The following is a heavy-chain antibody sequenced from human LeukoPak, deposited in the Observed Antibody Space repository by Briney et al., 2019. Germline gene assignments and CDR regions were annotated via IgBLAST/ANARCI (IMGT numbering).Heavy chain of an antibody. CDR3: AKDRKQLGYFDY. J-gene: IGHJ4*02. Sequence: PGGSLRLSCAASGFTFSSYGMHWVRQAPGKGLEWVAVISYDGSNKYYADSVKGRFTISRDNSKNTLYLQMNSLRAEDTAVYYCAKDRKQLGYFDYWGQGTLVTVSS. CDR2: ISYDGSNK. V-gene: IGHV3-30*18. D-gene: IGHD6-13*01. CDR1: GFTFSSYG.